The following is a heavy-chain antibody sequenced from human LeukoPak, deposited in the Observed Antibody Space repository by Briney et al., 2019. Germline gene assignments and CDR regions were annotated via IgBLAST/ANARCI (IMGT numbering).Heavy chain of an antibody. Sequence: GRSLRLSCAASGFTFSSYGMHWVRQAPGKGLEWAAVIWYDGSNKYYADSVKGRFTISSDTSKNTLYLQMNSLRAEDTAVYYCAKSQQATTFVVGYMDVWGKGTTVTVSS. CDR2: IWYDGSNK. CDR1: GFTFSSYG. V-gene: IGHV3-33*06. J-gene: IGHJ6*03. CDR3: AKSQQATTFVVGYMDV. D-gene: IGHD2-21*01.